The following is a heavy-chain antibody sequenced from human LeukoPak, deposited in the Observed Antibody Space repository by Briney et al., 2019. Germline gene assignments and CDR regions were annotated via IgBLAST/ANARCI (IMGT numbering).Heavy chain of an antibody. CDR1: GYTFTNYG. D-gene: IGHD3-10*01. CDR2: ISTYSGNT. J-gene: IGHJ5*02. Sequence: GASVKVSCKASGYTFTNYGITWVRQAPGQGLEWMGWISTYSGNTNYARNLQGRVTMTTDTSTTTAYMELRSLRSGDTAVYYCARRGVTNWLDAWGQGTLVTVSS. CDR3: ARRGVTNWLDA. V-gene: IGHV1-18*01.